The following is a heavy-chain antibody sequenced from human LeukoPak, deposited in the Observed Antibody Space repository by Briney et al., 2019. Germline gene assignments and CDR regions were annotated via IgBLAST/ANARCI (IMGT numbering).Heavy chain of an antibody. CDR3: ARHASSSWRHADY. CDR1: GYSFSTYW. V-gene: IGHV5-51*01. Sequence: GESLKISCKGSGYSFSTYWIGWVRQMPGKGLEWMGIIYPGDSDTRYSPSFQGQVTISADKSISTAYLQWSSLKASDTAMYYCARHASSSWRHADYWGQGTLVTVSS. CDR2: IYPGDSDT. J-gene: IGHJ4*02. D-gene: IGHD6-13*01.